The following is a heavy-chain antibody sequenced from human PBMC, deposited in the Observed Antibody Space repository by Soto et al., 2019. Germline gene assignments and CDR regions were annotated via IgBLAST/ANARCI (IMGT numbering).Heavy chain of an antibody. CDR1: GGTFSSYA. CDR3: ARELYYYDSRDDAFDI. J-gene: IGHJ3*02. CDR2: IIPIFGTA. D-gene: IGHD3-22*01. Sequence: QVQLVQSGAEVKKPGSSVKVSCKASGGTFSSYAISWVRQAPGQGLEWMGGIIPIFGTANYAQKFQGRVTITADESTSTAYMELSSLRCEDTAVYYCARELYYYDSRDDAFDIWGQGTMGTVSS. V-gene: IGHV1-69*01.